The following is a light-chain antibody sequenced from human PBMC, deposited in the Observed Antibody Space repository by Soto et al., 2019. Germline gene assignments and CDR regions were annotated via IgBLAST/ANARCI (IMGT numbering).Light chain of an antibody. CDR2: KAS. CDR1: QYISSW. Sequence: DIQMTQSPSTLSASVGDRVIVTCRASQYISSWLAWYQQKPGRAPKLLIYKASSLESGVPSRFSGSGSGTEFTLTISSLQPDDLATYYCQQYDTYPTFGQGTKVEIK. CDR3: QQYDTYPT. V-gene: IGKV1-5*03. J-gene: IGKJ1*01.